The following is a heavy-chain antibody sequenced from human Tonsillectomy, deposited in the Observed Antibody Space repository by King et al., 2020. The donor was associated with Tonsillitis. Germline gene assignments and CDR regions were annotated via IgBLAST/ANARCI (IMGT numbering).Heavy chain of an antibody. CDR1: GFTFSSYE. Sequence: VQLVESGGGLVQPGGSLRLSCAASGFTFSSYEMNWVRQAPGKGLEWVSYISSSGSTNYYADSVKGRFTISRDNAKNSLYLQMNSLRAEDTAVYYCARDRDSSGYDSYFDYWGQGTLVTVSS. V-gene: IGHV3-48*03. CDR3: ARDRDSSGYDSYFDY. D-gene: IGHD5-12*01. J-gene: IGHJ4*02. CDR2: ISSSGSTN.